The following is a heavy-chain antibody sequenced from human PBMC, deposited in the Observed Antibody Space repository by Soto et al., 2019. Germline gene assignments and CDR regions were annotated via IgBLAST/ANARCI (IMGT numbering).Heavy chain of an antibody. V-gene: IGHV4-59*01. CDR2: VYNAGNT. CDR1: GCSINDYY. J-gene: IGHJ4*02. D-gene: IGHD6-19*01. Sequence: XETLSLTCTVSGCSINDYYWTWVRQTPGKGLEWIGYVYNAGNTNYNPSLKSRVTISLDTSRNQFSLKLNSVTAADTAVYYCARALALWSTGYYYFDYWGLGPLVTVSS. CDR3: ARALALWSTGYYYFDY.